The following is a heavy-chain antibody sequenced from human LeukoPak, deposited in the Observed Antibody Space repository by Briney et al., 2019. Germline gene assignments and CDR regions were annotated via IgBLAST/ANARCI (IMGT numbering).Heavy chain of an antibody. CDR2: IYYSGST. J-gene: IGHJ4*02. CDR3: ARVLVRGVPNFDY. CDR1: GGSISSYY. Sequence: PSETLSLTCTVSGGSISSYYWSWIRQPPGKGLEWIGYIYYSGSTNYNPSLKGRVTISVDTSKNQFSLNLSSVTAADTAVYYCARVLVRGVPNFDYWGQGTLVTVSS. V-gene: IGHV4-59*01. D-gene: IGHD3-10*01.